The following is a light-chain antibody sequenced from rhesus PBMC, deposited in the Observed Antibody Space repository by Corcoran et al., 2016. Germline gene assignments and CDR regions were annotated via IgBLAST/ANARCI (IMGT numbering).Light chain of an antibody. CDR3: WLYTTSSTFADI. V-gene: IGLV2S7*01. CDR1: SSDIGGYNY. CDR2: GVS. J-gene: IGLJ1*01. Sequence: QSAPTQPPSVSGSPGQSVTISCTGTSSDIGGYNYVSWYQQHPGKAPKLMIYGVSNRPSGVSDRFSGSKSGNTASLTISGLPAEEEADYYCWLYTTSSTFADIFGAGTRLTVL.